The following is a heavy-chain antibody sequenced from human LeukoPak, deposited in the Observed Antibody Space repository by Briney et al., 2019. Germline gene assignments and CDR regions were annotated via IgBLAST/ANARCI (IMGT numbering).Heavy chain of an antibody. CDR3: ASDRIEVDAFHI. CDR1: GGSISSGSYF. CDR2: IYTSGST. J-gene: IGHJ3*02. D-gene: IGHD2-15*01. V-gene: IGHV4-61*02. Sequence: SETLSLTCTVSGGSISSGSYFWSWNRQPAGKGLEWIGRIYTSGSTNYNPSLKSRVTISVATSKNQFSLKLSSVTAADTAVYYCASDRIEVDAFHIWGQGTMVTVSS.